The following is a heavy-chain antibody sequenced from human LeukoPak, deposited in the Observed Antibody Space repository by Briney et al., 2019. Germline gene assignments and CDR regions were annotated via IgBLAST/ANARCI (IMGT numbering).Heavy chain of an antibody. CDR2: VYYSGGT. V-gene: IGHV4-59*12. CDR3: ASGSDSIGYSGGGILDY. D-gene: IGHD6-19*01. CDR1: GGSTTNNY. J-gene: IGHJ4*02. Sequence: SETLSLTCTVSGGSTTNNYWTWVRQPPGNRLEWIGNVYYSGGTNYNPSLKSRLTVSVDTSKNQFSLSLRSVTAADTAVYYCASGSDSIGYSGGGILDYWGQGILVTVSS.